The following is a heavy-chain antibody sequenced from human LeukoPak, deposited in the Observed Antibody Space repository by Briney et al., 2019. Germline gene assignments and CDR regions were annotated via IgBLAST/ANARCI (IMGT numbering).Heavy chain of an antibody. CDR2: IYYSGST. V-gene: IGHV4-59*01. CDR3: ARDRGYYDSSGYLDY. CDR1: GGSISSYY. D-gene: IGHD3-22*01. J-gene: IGHJ4*02. Sequence: PSETLSLTCTVSGGSISSYYWSWIRQPPGKGLEWIGYIYYSGSTNYNPSLKSRVTISVDTSKNQFSLKLSPVTAADTAVYYCARDRGYYDSSGYLDYWGQGTLVTVSS.